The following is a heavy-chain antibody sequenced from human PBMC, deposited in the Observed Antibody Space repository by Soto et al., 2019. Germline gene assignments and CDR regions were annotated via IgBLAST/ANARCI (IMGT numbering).Heavy chain of an antibody. CDR1: GYSISSSNW. V-gene: IGHV4-28*03. CDR3: VRAGGGWSFDS. CDR2: IYYSGTT. Sequence: PSETLSLTCAVSGYSISSSNWWGWIRQPPGKGLEWIGYIYYSGTTYYNPSLKSRVTMSVDTSKNQFSLKLTSVTAVDTAVYYCVRAGGGWSFDSWGQGTLVTVSS. J-gene: IGHJ4*02. D-gene: IGHD6-19*01.